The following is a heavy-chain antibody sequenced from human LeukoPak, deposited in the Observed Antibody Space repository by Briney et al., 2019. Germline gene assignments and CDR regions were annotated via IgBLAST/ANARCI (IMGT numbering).Heavy chain of an antibody. D-gene: IGHD4-17*01. J-gene: IGHJ4*02. V-gene: IGHV4-31*03. CDR2: IYYSGST. CDR3: ARGGHDYGDY. Sequence: PSETLSLTCTVSGGSISSGGYYWSWIRQHPGKGLEWIGYIYYSGSTYYNPSLKSRVTISVDTSKNQFSLKLSSVTAADTAVYYCARGGHDYGDYWGQGTLVTVSS. CDR1: GGSISSGGYY.